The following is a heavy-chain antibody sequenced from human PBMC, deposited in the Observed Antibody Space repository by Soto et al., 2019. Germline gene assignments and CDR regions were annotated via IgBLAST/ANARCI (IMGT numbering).Heavy chain of an antibody. CDR3: AKDLQPDSRWEIDY. Sequence: GGSLRLSCSASGFTFSVYTMNWVRQAPGKGLEWVSGIYGSGDSTFYADSVTGRFTISRDNSKNTLYLQMNSLRAEDTAVYYCAKDLQPDSRWEIDYSGHGTLVTVSS. V-gene: IGHV3-23*01. CDR1: GFTFSVYT. J-gene: IGHJ4*01. D-gene: IGHD1-26*01. CDR2: IYGSGDST.